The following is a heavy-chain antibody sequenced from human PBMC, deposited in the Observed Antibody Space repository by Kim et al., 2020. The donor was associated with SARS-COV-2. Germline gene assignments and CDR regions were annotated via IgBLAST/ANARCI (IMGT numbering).Heavy chain of an antibody. Sequence: GSTYSADSGKGRFTISRDNSKNTLYLQMNSLRAEDTAVYYCAKDSRGLDYWGQGTLVTVSS. J-gene: IGHJ4*02. D-gene: IGHD3-10*01. CDR2: GST. V-gene: IGHV3-23*01. CDR3: AKDSRGLDY.